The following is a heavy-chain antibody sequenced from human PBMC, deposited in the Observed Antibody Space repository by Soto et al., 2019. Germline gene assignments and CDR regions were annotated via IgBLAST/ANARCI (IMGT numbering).Heavy chain of an antibody. CDR3: ARVAKGYYYYGMDV. Sequence: QVQLVQSGAEVKKPGASVKVSCKASGYTFTGYYMHWVRQAPGQGLEWMGWINPNSGGTNYAQKFQGGVTRPRNTSFSTAYRGRRGLRSDDRAVYYCARVAKGYYYYGMDVGGQGTTVTVSS. V-gene: IGHV1-2*02. J-gene: IGHJ6*02. CDR1: GYTFTGYY. CDR2: INPNSGGT.